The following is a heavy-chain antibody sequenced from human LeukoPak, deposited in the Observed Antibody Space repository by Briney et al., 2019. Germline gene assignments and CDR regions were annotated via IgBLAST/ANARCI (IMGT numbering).Heavy chain of an antibody. CDR2: IIPIFGTA. J-gene: IGHJ3*02. CDR3: ARVSYYYDSSGYYYHDAFDI. CDR1: GYTFTGYY. V-gene: IGHV1-69*13. D-gene: IGHD3-22*01. Sequence: GASVKVSCKASGYTFTGYYMHWVRQAPGQGLEWMGGIIPIFGTANYAQKFQGRVTITADESTSTAYMEPSSLRSEDTAVYYCARVSYYYDSSGYYYHDAFDIWGQGTMVTVSS.